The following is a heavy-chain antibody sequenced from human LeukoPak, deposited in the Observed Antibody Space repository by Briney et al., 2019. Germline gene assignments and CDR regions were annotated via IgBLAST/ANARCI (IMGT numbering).Heavy chain of an antibody. CDR1: GFAFDDFA. J-gene: IGHJ4*02. CDR2: IRRRAYGGEA. Sequence: SLRLSCTTSGFAFDDFAMSWVRQPAGKGLEWVGFIRRRAYGGEAEYAASVKGRFIISRDDSKGIAYLQMNSLKTEDTAVYDCSRNGLVDFDYSGQRSRVIVSP. CDR3: SRNGLVDFDY. V-gene: IGHV3-49*04.